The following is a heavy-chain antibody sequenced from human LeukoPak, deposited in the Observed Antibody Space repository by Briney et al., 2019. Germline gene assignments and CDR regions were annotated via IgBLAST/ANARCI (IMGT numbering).Heavy chain of an antibody. CDR3: AKDSSGWYYYYYMDV. D-gene: IGHD6-19*01. Sequence: GGSLRLSCAASGFTFSSYAMHWVRQAPGKGLEWVAVISYDGSNKYYADSVKGRFTISRDNSKNTLYLQMNSRRAEDTAVYYCAKDSSGWYYYYYMDVWGKGTTVTISS. V-gene: IGHV3-30*04. CDR1: GFTFSSYA. CDR2: ISYDGSNK. J-gene: IGHJ6*03.